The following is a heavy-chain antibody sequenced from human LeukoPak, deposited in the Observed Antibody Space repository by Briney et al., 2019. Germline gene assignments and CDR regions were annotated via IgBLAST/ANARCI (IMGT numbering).Heavy chain of an antibody. J-gene: IGHJ5*02. CDR3: ARHVLGYTMNWFDP. V-gene: IGHV4-39*01. D-gene: IGHD2-8*02. CDR2: IYYSGST. CDR1: GGSISSSSYY. Sequence: SETLSLTCTVSGGSISSSSYYWGWIRQPPGKGLEWIGSIYYSGSTYYNPSLKSRVTISVDTSKNQFSLKLSSVTADTAVYYCARHVLGYTMNWFDPWGQGTLVTVSS.